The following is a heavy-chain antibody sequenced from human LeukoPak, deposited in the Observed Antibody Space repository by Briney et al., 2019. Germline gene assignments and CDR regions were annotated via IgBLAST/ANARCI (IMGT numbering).Heavy chain of an antibody. CDR3: ATANFFRYSNVLPYYYYGMDV. D-gene: IGHD4-11*01. V-gene: IGHV1-24*01. CDR2: FDPEDGKT. Sequence: ASVKVSCKVSGYTLTELSMHWVRQAPGKGLEWMGGFDPEDGKTIYAQKFQGRVTMTEDTSTDTAYMELSSLRSEDTAVYYCATANFFRYSNVLPYYYYGMDVWGQGTTVTVSS. J-gene: IGHJ6*02. CDR1: GYTLTELS.